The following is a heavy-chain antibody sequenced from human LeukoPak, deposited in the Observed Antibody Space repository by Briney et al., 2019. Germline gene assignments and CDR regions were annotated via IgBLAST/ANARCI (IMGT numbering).Heavy chain of an antibody. CDR3: AHSRGIQLWTN. V-gene: IGHV4-59*01. Sequence: SETPSLTCTVSGGSISSYYWSWIRQPPGKGLEWIGYIYYSGSTNYNPSLKSRVTISVDTSKNQFSLKLSSVTAADTVVYYCAHSRGIQLWTNWGQGTLVTVSS. D-gene: IGHD5-18*01. J-gene: IGHJ4*02. CDR1: GGSISSYY. CDR2: IYYSGST.